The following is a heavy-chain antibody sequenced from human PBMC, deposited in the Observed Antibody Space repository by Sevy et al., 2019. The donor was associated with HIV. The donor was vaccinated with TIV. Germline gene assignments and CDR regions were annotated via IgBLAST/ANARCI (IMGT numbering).Heavy chain of an antibody. CDR1: GFTFIDFY. V-gene: IGHV3-11*01. Sequence: GGSRRPSCAASGFTFIDFYMSWIRQAPGKGLEWISYISGSDHTIYYADSVKGRFTISRDNDKNSLYLQMNSLRAEDTAVYYCARDHVKDGDLGDYYYFAMDLWGQGTTVTVSS. D-gene: IGHD4-17*01. J-gene: IGHJ6*02. CDR3: ARDHVKDGDLGDYYYFAMDL. CDR2: ISGSDHTI.